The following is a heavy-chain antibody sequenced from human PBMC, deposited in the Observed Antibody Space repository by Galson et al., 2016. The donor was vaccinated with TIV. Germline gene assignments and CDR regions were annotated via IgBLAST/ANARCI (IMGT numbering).Heavy chain of an antibody. J-gene: IGHJ6*03. D-gene: IGHD6-6*01. Sequence: ATLSLPCAVHGGSFSGYYWGWIRQTPGKGLEWIGEINHFRSTNYNPSLESRPTISVDTSKRQSSLRLSSVIAADTAIYYCARAQWGSSLVSYYYHLDVWGKGTTVIVSS. V-gene: IGHV4-34*01. CDR2: INHFRST. CDR1: GGSFSGYY. CDR3: ARAQWGSSLVSYYYHLDV.